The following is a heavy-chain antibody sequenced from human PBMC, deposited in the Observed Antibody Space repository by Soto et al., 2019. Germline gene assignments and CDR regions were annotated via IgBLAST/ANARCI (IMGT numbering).Heavy chain of an antibody. CDR1: GGSISSGGYY. J-gene: IGHJ4*02. CDR2: IHYSGST. CDR3: ARGFTQWLDIDY. D-gene: IGHD6-19*01. V-gene: IGHV4-31*03. Sequence: QVQLQESGPGLVKPSQTLSLTCTVSGGSISSGGYYWNWIRQHPGKVLEWIGYIHYSGSTYYNPSLKSRVTISVDPSKHQCSLKLSSVTAADTAVYYGARGFTQWLDIDYWGQGSLVTVSS.